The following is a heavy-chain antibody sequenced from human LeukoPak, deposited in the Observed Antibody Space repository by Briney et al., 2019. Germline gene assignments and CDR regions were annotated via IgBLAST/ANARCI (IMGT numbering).Heavy chain of an antibody. CDR3: ARALNYYGSATPDY. Sequence: PGGSLRLSCAASGFTFSSYAMHWVRQAPGKGLEWVAVMWYDGSNKYYADPVKGRFTISRDNSKNTLYLQMNSLRAEDTAVYYCARALNYYGSATPDYWGQGTLVTVSS. CDR1: GFTFSSYA. J-gene: IGHJ4*02. V-gene: IGHV3-33*01. CDR2: MWYDGSNK. D-gene: IGHD3-10*01.